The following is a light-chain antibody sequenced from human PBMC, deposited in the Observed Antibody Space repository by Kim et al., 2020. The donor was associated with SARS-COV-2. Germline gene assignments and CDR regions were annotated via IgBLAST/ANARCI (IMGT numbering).Light chain of an antibody. V-gene: IGLV3-1*01. CDR2: QDT. CDR3: QAWDSSTAV. CDR1: KLGDKY. Sequence: SYELTQPPSVSVSPGQTASITCSGDKLGDKYACWYQQKPGQSPVVVIYQDTKRPSGIPERFSGSNSGITATLTISGTQAMDEADYYCQAWDSSTAVFGGG. J-gene: IGLJ3*02.